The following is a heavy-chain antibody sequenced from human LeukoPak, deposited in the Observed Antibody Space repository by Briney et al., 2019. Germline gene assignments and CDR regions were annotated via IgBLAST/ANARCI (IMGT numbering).Heavy chain of an antibody. D-gene: IGHD3-22*01. Sequence: PGGSLRLSCAASGFTFSSYSMNWVRQAPGKGLEWVSSISSSGSYIYYADSVKGRFTISRDNAKNPLYLQMNSLRAEDTAVYYCARGDYYDSLDAFDIWGQGTMVTVSS. CDR2: ISSSGSYI. V-gene: IGHV3-21*01. J-gene: IGHJ3*02. CDR3: ARGDYYDSLDAFDI. CDR1: GFTFSSYS.